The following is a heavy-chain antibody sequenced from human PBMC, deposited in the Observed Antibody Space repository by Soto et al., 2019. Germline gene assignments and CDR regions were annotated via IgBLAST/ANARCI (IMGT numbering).Heavy chain of an antibody. Sequence: QVQLVQSGAEVKKPGSSVKVSCKASGGTFSSYAISWVRQAPGQGLEWMGGIIPIFGTANYAQKFQGRVTMTADKATSPADMELSSLRSEDTAVYYCARAFPPGIAVAGTPLWAFDIWCQGTMVTVSS. V-gene: IGHV1-69*14. CDR2: IIPIFGTA. CDR1: GGTFSSYA. J-gene: IGHJ3*02. D-gene: IGHD6-19*01. CDR3: ARAFPPGIAVAGTPLWAFDI.